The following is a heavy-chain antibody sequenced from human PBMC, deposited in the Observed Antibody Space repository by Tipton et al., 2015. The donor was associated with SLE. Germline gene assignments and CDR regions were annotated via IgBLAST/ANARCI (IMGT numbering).Heavy chain of an antibody. CDR3: ARVGVGATTGYYYYYMDV. V-gene: IGHV4-4*08. CDR1: GGSISSYY. J-gene: IGHJ6*03. CDR2: IYTSGST. D-gene: IGHD1-26*01. Sequence: TLSLTCTVSGGSISSYYWSWIRQPPGKGLGWIGYIYTSGSTNYKPSPTSRVTISVYTSKNQFSLKLSSVTAADTAVYYCARVGVGATTGYYYYYMDVWGKGTTVTVSS.